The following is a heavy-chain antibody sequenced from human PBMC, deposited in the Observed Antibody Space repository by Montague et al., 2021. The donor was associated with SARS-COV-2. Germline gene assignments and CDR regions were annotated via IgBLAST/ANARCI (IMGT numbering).Heavy chain of an antibody. CDR3: ANRLDYGDYRPFDY. V-gene: IGHV3-30*18. Sequence: XLRLSCAASGFTFSSYGMHWVRQAPGKGLEWVAVISYDGSNKYYADSVKGRFTISRDNSKNTLYLQMNSLRAEDTAVYYCANRLDYGDYRPFDYWGQGTLVTVSS. J-gene: IGHJ4*02. CDR2: ISYDGSNK. CDR1: GFTFSSYG. D-gene: IGHD4-17*01.